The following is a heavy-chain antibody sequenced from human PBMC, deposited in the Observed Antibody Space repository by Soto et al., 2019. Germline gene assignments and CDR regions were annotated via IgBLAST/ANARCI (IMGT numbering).Heavy chain of an antibody. CDR1: GGTFSSYA. V-gene: IGHV1-69*13. CDR3: ARDTAKGDYYYYGMDV. CDR2: IIPIFGTA. Sequence: SVKVSCKASGGTFSSYAISWVRQAPGQGLEWMGGIIPIFGTANYAQKFQGRVTITADESTSTAYMELSSLRSEDTAVYYCARDTAKGDYYYYGMDVWGQGTTVTVSS. D-gene: IGHD2-21*02. J-gene: IGHJ6*02.